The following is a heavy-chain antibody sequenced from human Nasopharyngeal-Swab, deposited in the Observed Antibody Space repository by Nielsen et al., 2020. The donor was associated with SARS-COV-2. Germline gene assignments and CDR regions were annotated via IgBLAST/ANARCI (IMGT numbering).Heavy chain of an antibody. CDR3: ARGYQLIRGFDY. Sequence: RQAPGKALEWLALVRWDDEKRYSPSLKSRLTITKDTSKNQVVLTMTNVDPVDTATYYCARGYQLIRGFDYWGQGTLVTVSS. J-gene: IGHJ4*02. D-gene: IGHD2-2*01. CDR2: VRWDDEK. V-gene: IGHV2-5*02.